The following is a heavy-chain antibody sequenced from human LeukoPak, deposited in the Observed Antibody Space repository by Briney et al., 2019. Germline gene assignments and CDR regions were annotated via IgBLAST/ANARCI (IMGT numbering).Heavy chain of an antibody. CDR1: GFTVSSNY. CDR3: ARGGDFWSGYSRGYYMDV. V-gene: IGHV3-23*01. Sequence: GGSLRLSCAASGFTVSSNYMSWVRKAPGKGLEWVSVIIGRGDSTYYADSVKGRFTISRDNSKNTLYLQMNSLRAEDTAVYYCARGGDFWSGYSRGYYMDVWGKGTTVTVSS. D-gene: IGHD3-3*01. CDR2: IIGRGDST. J-gene: IGHJ6*03.